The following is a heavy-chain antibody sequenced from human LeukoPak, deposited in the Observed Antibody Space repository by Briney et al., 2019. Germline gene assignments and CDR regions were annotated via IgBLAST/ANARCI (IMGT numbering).Heavy chain of an antibody. J-gene: IGHJ3*02. CDR3: ATDKLGGAFDI. CDR2: YDPEAGET. Sequence: GASVKVSCKVSGYTLTELSMHWVRQAPGKGLEWRGGYDPEAGETIYAQKFQGRVTMTEDTSTDTAYMELSSLRSEDTAVYYCATDKLGGAFDIWGQGTMVTVSS. CDR1: GYTLTELS. V-gene: IGHV1-24*01. D-gene: IGHD2-15*01.